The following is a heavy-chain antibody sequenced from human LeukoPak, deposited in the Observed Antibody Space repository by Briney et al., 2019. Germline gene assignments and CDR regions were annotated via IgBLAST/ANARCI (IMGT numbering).Heavy chain of an antibody. Sequence: SSETLSLTCAVSGGSISSSNWWSWVRQPPGKGLEWIGEIYHSGSTNYNPSLKSRVTISVDKSKNQFSLKLSSVTAADTAVYYCARTYSSSWYVNWFDPWGQGTLVTVSS. CDR2: IYHSGST. J-gene: IGHJ5*02. CDR1: GGSISSSNW. D-gene: IGHD6-13*01. V-gene: IGHV4-4*02. CDR3: ARTYSSSWYVNWFDP.